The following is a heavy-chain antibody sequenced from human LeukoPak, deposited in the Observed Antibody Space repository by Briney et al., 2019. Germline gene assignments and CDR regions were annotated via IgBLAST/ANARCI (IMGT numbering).Heavy chain of an antibody. J-gene: IGHJ4*02. CDR1: GDSVSNNNAA. Sequence: SQTLSLTCAISGDSVSNNNAAWNWLRQAPSRGLEWLGRTYYTSKWYNGYAASVKSRITINPDTSKNQFSLQLDSVTPEDTAVYYCAREMSNVFGYWGQGILVTVSS. CDR2: TYYTSKWYN. CDR3: AREMSNVFGY. V-gene: IGHV6-1*01. D-gene: IGHD2-8*01.